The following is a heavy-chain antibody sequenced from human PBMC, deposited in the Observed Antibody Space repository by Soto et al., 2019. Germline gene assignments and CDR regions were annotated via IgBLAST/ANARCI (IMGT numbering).Heavy chain of an antibody. Sequence: QLQLQESGSGLVKPSQTLSLTCAVSGGSISSGGYSWSWIRQPPGKGLEWIGYIYHSGSTYYNPSLKRRVXXSXDMXKNQFSLKLSSVTAADTAVYYCARGSGYRSPTFAYWGQGTLVTVSS. CDR3: ARGSGYRSPTFAY. V-gene: IGHV4-30-2*01. D-gene: IGHD3-22*01. J-gene: IGHJ4*02. CDR1: GGSISSGGYS. CDR2: IYHSGST.